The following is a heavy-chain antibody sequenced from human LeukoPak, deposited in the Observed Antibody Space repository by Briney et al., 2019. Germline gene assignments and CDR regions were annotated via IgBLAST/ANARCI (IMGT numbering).Heavy chain of an antibody. CDR1: GFTFSTYW. V-gene: IGHV3-7*01. Sequence: GGSLRLSCAASGFTFSTYWMSWVRQAPGKGLDWVANIKQDGSERNYVDSVKGRFTISRDNAKNSLYLQLNSLRAEDTAVYYCARVTYSSGWYVDYWGQGTLVTVSS. D-gene: IGHD6-19*01. CDR2: IKQDGSER. J-gene: IGHJ4*02. CDR3: ARVTYSSGWYVDY.